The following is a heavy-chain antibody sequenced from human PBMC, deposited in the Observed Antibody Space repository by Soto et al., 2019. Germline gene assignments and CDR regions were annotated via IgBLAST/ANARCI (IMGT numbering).Heavy chain of an antibody. Sequence: SETLSLTCTVSGGSSSSYYWSWIRQPPGKGLEWIGYIYYIGSTNYNPSLKSRVTISVDTSKSQFSLKLSSVTAADTAVYYCAKITFWSGFYWFDPWGQGTLVTVSS. CDR2: IYYIGST. V-gene: IGHV4-59*01. CDR3: AKITFWSGFYWFDP. CDR1: GGSSSSYY. D-gene: IGHD3-3*01. J-gene: IGHJ5*02.